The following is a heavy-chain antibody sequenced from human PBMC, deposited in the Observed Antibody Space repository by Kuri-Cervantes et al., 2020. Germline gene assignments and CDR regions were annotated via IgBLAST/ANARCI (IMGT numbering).Heavy chain of an antibody. CDR2: ISASGGTT. V-gene: IGHV3-23*01. CDR3: ARDLYSYGPWGYYGMDV. J-gene: IGHJ6*02. Sequence: GGSLRLSCTASGFTFTSYVMSWVRQAPGKGLEWVSAISASGGTTYSADSVKGRFTISRDNSKNTLYLQMNSLRAEDTAVYYCARDLYSYGPWGYYGMDVWGQGTTVTVSS. CDR1: GFTFTSYV. D-gene: IGHD5-18*01.